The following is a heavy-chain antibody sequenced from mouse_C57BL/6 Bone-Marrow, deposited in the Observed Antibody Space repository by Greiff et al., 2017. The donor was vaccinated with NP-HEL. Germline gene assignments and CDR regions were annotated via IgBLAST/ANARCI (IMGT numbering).Heavy chain of an antibody. J-gene: IGHJ4*01. Sequence: EVQLQQSGPELVKPGASVKISCKASGYTFTDYYMNWVKQSHGKSLEWIGDINPNNGGTSYNQKFKGKATLTVDKSSSTAYMELRSLTSEDSAVYYCARSPDITTVVAPWGQGTSVTVSS. V-gene: IGHV1-26*01. D-gene: IGHD1-1*01. CDR1: GYTFTDYY. CDR3: ARSPDITTVVAP. CDR2: INPNNGGT.